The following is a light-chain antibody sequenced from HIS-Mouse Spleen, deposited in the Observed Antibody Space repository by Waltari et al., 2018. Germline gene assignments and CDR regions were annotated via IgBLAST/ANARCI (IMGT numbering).Light chain of an antibody. J-gene: IGKJ2*01. Sequence: DIVMTQSPDSLAVSLGERATINCKSSQSVLYSSNNKNHLPWYQQKPGQPPKLLIYEASTRQSGVPHRFSGSGYGTGFTLTISSLQAEDVAVYCCQQYYGTPYTFGQGTKLEIK. V-gene: IGKV4-1*01. CDR1: QSVLYSSNNKNH. CDR2: EAS. CDR3: QQYYGTPYT.